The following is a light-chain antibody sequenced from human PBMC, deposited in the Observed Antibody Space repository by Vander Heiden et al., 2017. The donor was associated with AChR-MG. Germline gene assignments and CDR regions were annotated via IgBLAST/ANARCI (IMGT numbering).Light chain of an antibody. CDR3: QQRRSGPPTVT. CDR1: QSVSSY. V-gene: IGKV3-11*01. CDR2: DTS. J-gene: IGKJ4*01. Sequence: EVVLTQSPATLYLSPGERATLSCRANQSVSSYLAWYQHKPGQTPRLLTYDTSKTAVGIPARFRGSGSGTDFTLTISSLEPEDFAVYYCQQRRSGPPTVTFGGGTTVAIK.